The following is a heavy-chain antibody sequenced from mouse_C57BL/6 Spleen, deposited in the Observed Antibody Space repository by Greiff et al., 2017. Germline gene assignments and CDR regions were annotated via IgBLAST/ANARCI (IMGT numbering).Heavy chain of an antibody. CDR1: GFTFTDYY. Sequence: EVQLVESGGGLVQPGGSLSLSCAASGFTFTDYYMSWVRQPPGKALEWLGFIRNKANGYTTEYSASVKGRFTISRDNSQSILYLQMNALRAEDSATYYCARGNPFYFDYWGQGTTLTVSS. J-gene: IGHJ2*01. V-gene: IGHV7-3*01. CDR2: IRNKANGYTT. D-gene: IGHD2-1*01. CDR3: ARGNPFYFDY.